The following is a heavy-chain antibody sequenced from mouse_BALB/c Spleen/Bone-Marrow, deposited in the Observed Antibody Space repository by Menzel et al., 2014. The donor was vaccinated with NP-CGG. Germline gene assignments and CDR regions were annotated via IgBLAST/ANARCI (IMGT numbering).Heavy chain of an antibody. CDR3: TREGAY. V-gene: IGHV1S81*02. CDR2: INPSNGGI. J-gene: IGHJ3*01. Sequence: QVQLQQSGAELVKPGASVKLSCTASGYTFTSYYMYWVKQRPGQGLEWIGEINPSNGGINFNEKFKSKATLTVDKSSSTAYMQLSSLTSEDSAVYYCTREGAYWGQGTPVTVSA. CDR1: GYTFTSYY.